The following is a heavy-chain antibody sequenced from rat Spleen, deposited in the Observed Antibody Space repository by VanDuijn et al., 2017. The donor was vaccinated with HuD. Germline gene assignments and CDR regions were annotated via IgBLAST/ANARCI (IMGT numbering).Heavy chain of an antibody. CDR3: ARHYYSNYFDY. D-gene: IGHD1-2*01. V-gene: IGHV2-47*01. CDR2: IWNNGGT. Sequence: QVQLKESGPGLVQPSQTLSLTCTVSGLSLTSHSVSWIRQPPGKGLEWMGVIWNNGGTEYNSAIKSRLSISRDTSKSQVFLTMNSLQTEDTAMYFCARHYYSNYFDYWGQGVMVTVSS. J-gene: IGHJ2*01. CDR1: GLSLTSHS.